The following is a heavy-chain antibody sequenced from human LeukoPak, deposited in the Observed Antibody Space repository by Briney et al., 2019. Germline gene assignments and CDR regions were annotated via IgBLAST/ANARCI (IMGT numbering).Heavy chain of an antibody. CDR1: GFTFSSYA. CDR3: AKDIARFLEWSRYYYYCMDV. J-gene: IGHJ6*03. D-gene: IGHD3-3*01. V-gene: IGHV3-23*01. Sequence: GGSLRLSCAASGFTFSSYAMSWVRQAPGKGLEWVSAISGSGGSTYYADSVKGRFTISRDNSKNTLYLQMNSLRAEDTAVYYCAKDIARFLEWSRYYYYCMDVWGKGTTVTVSS. CDR2: ISGSGGST.